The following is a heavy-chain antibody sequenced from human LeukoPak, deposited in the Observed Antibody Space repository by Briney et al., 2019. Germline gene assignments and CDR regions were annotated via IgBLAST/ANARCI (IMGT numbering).Heavy chain of an antibody. D-gene: IGHD3-22*01. CDR1: GFTFSSYS. Sequence: GGSLRLSCAASGFTFSSYSMNWVRQAPGKGLEWVSSISSSSSYIYYADSVKGRFTISRDNAKNSLYLQMNSLRAEDTAVYYCARDGVVVTDPGYFQHWGQGTLVTVSS. V-gene: IGHV3-21*01. J-gene: IGHJ1*01. CDR2: ISSSSSYI. CDR3: ARDGVVVTDPGYFQH.